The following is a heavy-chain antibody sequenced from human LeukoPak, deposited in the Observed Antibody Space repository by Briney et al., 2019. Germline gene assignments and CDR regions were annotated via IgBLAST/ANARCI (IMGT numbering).Heavy chain of an antibody. Sequence: PGGSLRLSCAASGFTFSSYSMNWVRQAPGKGLEWVSSISSSSSYIYYADSAKGRFTISRDNAKNSLYLQMNSLRAEDTAVYYCARAVAGTLAFDYWGQGTLVTVSS. D-gene: IGHD6-19*01. CDR2: ISSSSSYI. J-gene: IGHJ4*02. CDR3: ARAVAGTLAFDY. V-gene: IGHV3-21*01. CDR1: GFTFSSYS.